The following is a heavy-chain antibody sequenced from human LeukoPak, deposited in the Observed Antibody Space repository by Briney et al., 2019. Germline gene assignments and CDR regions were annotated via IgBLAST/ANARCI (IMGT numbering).Heavy chain of an antibody. V-gene: IGHV3-48*01. CDR1: GFTFSTFA. Sequence: GGSLRLSCAASGFTFSTFAMIWVRQPPGKGLEWVSDISSSSSTIYYADSVKGRFTISRDNVKNSLYLEMNSLRAEDTAVYYCAKDSLRKTIVGTTTRGVNDYWGQGTLVTVSS. CDR3: AKDSLRKTIVGTTTRGVNDY. D-gene: IGHD1-26*01. CDR2: ISSSSSTI. J-gene: IGHJ4*02.